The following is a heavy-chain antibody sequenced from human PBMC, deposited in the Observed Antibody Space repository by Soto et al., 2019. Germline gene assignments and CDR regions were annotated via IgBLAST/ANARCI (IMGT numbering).Heavy chain of an antibody. V-gene: IGHV5-51*01. J-gene: IGHJ4*02. CDR3: ALNSYDSSGYYYLDH. CDR2: IYPGDSDT. Sequence: GEALKISCKGSGYSFTSYWIGWVRQMPGKCLEWMGIIYPGDSDTTYSPSFQGQVTISADKSITTAYLQWSSLKASDTAMYYCALNSYDSSGYYYLDHWGQRTLVTVSS. CDR1: GYSFTSYW. D-gene: IGHD3-22*01.